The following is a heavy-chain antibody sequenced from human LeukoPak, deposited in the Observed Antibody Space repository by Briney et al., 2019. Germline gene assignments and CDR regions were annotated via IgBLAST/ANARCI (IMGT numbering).Heavy chain of an antibody. J-gene: IGHJ2*01. V-gene: IGHV4-59*08. CDR3: GRGRRYDSGGYKTFGWYFDL. CDR1: GGSISSYY. D-gene: IGHD3-22*01. Sequence: PSETLSLTCTVSGGSISSYYWSWIRQPPGKGLEWIGYIYYSGSTNYNPSLKSRVTISVDTSKNQFSLKLSSVTAADTAVYYCGRGRRYDSGGYKTFGWYFDLWGRGTLVTVSS. CDR2: IYYSGST.